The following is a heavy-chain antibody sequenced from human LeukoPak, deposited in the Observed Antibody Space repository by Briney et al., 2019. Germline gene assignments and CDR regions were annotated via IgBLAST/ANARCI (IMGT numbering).Heavy chain of an antibody. J-gene: IGHJ4*02. V-gene: IGHV1-46*01. CDR2: INPSGGST. CDR3: ARVWNNNSPSPPLDY. D-gene: IGHD4-23*01. CDR1: GYTFTSYY. Sequence: ASVKVSCKASGYTFTSYYMHWVRQAPGQGLEWMGIINPSGGSTSYAQKFQGRVTMTRDTSTSTVYMELSSLRSEDTAVYYCARVWNNNSPSPPLDYWGQGTLVTVSS.